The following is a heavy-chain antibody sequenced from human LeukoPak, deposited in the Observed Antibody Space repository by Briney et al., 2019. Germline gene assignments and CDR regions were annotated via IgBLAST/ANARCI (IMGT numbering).Heavy chain of an antibody. J-gene: IGHJ4*02. CDR2: ISYDGSNK. Sequence: GRSLRLSCAASGFTFSSYAMHWVRQAPGKGLEWVAVISYDGSNKYYADSVKGRFTISRDNSKNTLYLQMNSLRAEDTAVYYCARVGGSYVGPLDYWGQGTLVTVSS. V-gene: IGHV3-30-3*01. CDR1: GFTFSSYA. D-gene: IGHD1-26*01. CDR3: ARVGGSYVGPLDY.